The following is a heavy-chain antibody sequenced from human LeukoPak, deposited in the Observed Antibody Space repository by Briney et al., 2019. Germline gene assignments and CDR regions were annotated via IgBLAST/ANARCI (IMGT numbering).Heavy chain of an antibody. CDR2: ISSSTGNT. CDR1: GYTFTSYG. V-gene: IGHV1-18*01. J-gene: IGHJ4*02. D-gene: IGHD2-2*01. CDR3: VRLPLGYCSSTSCLD. Sequence: GASVKVSCKTSGYTFTSYGISWVRQAPGQGLEWMGWISSSTGNTKYAQKLQDSVTMTTDTSTSTAYLYLRNLRSDDTAVYYCVRLPLGYCSSTSCLDWGQGTLVTVSS.